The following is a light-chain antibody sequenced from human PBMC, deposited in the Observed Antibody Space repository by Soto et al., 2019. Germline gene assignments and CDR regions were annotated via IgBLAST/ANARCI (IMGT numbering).Light chain of an antibody. CDR1: SSDVGGYKF. CDR3: LSYTSANTRV. J-gene: IGLJ3*02. CDR2: EVN. Sequence: QFALTQPASVSASPGQSITISCTGTSSDVGGYKFVSWYQHHPGKAPKLMIYEVNNRPSGVSNRFSGSKSGNTASLTISGLQPEDEADYYCLSYTSANTRVFGGGTKVTVL. V-gene: IGLV2-14*01.